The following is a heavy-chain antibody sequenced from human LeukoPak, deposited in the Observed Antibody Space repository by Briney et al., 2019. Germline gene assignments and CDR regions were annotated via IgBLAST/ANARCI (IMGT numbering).Heavy chain of an antibody. D-gene: IGHD4-23*01. J-gene: IGHJ4*02. Sequence: SETLSLTCTVSGASLTSPTYYQWSWIRQPPGKGLELIGNIYSSCIANFNPSLKSRVTMSLDTSKNQFSLKLSSATAEDSAVYYCARFRSGGWYYFDSWGQGTLVTVSS. V-gene: IGHV4-61*01. CDR3: ARFRSGGWYYFDS. CDR2: IYSSCIA. CDR1: GASLTSPTYY.